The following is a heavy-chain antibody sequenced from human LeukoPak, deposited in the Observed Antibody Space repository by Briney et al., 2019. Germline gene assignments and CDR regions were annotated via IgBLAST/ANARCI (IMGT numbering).Heavy chain of an antibody. CDR3: AREAYGSGSRHSYYYYGMDV. CDR1: GGSISSYY. CDR2: IYYSGST. D-gene: IGHD3-10*01. V-gene: IGHV4-59*01. Sequence: SETLSLTCTVSGGSISSYYWSWIRQPPGKGLEWIGYIYYSGSTNYNPSLKSRVTISVDTSKNQFSLKLSPVTAADTAVYYCAREAYGSGSRHSYYYYGMDVWGKGTTVTVSS. J-gene: IGHJ6*04.